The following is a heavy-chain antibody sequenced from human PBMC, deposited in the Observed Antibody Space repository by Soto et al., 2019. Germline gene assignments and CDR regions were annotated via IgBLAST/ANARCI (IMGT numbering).Heavy chain of an antibody. D-gene: IGHD6-19*01. V-gene: IGHV1-69*13. CDR1: GGTFSSYA. J-gene: IGHJ4*02. CDR2: IIPIFGTA. CDR3: ARGGKPEQQWPHFDY. Sequence: ASVKVSCKASGGTFSSYAISWVRQAPGQGLEWMGGIIPIFGTANYAQKFQGRVTITADESTSTAYMELSSLRSEDTAVYYCARGGKPEQQWPHFDYWGQGTLVTVSS.